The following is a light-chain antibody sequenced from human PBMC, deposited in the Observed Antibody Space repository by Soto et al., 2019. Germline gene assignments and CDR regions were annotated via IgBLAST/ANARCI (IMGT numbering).Light chain of an antibody. CDR1: QSVSSDY. CDR2: GAS. CDR3: RQYGSSPPMYT. J-gene: IGKJ2*01. Sequence: DIVLTQSPGTLSLSPGERATLSCRTSQSVSSDYLGWYQQRPGQAPRLLIYGASSRATGITDRFSGSGSGTVFTLTISRLEPEDFAVYYCRQYGSSPPMYTFGQGTKLEIK. V-gene: IGKV3-20*01.